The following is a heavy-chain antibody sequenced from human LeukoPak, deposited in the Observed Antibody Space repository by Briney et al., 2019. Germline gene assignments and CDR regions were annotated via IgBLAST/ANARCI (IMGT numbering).Heavy chain of an antibody. CDR3: AKDASDSIGYYIVNYFDY. D-gene: IGHD3-22*01. CDR2: ISGGGGSP. J-gene: IGHJ4*02. CDR1: GFTFSRYA. Sequence: GGLLRLSCAASGFTFSRYAMSWVRQAPGKGLEWVSAISGGGGSPYYADSVKGRFAIPRNDSKNTLYMQINILRAYDTAVYNCAKDASDSIGYYIVNYFDYWGQGTLVTVSS. V-gene: IGHV3-23*01.